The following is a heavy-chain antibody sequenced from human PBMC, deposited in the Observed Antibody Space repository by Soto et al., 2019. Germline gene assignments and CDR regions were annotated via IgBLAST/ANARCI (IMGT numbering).Heavy chain of an antibody. CDR1: GFDFGDYY. CDR3: VRPYYSSSWFPFDR. D-gene: IGHD6-13*01. V-gene: IGHV3-11*01. Sequence: LRLSCTGSGFDFGDYYMSWIRQAPGKGLEWVSYIDSGVGTTYYTDSVKGRFTISRDNAKKTVYLQMSSLRVEDTALYYCVRPYYSSSWFPFDRWGQGTLVTVS. CDR2: IDSGVGTT. J-gene: IGHJ4*02.